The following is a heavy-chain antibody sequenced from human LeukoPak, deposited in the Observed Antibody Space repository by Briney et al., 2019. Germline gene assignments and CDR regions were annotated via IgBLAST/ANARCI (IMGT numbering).Heavy chain of an antibody. V-gene: IGHV3-64*01. CDR1: GFTFSSYA. J-gene: IGHJ6*03. CDR2: ISSNGGST. CDR3: SRGPLYYYYYIAG. Sequence: GGSLTLSCAASGFTFSSYAMHWVRQAPGKGMEYVSAISSNGGSTYYANSVKGRFTISRVNSKNTLYLQMGSLRAEDMAVYYCSRGPLYYYYYIAGGGKGTTVTVPS.